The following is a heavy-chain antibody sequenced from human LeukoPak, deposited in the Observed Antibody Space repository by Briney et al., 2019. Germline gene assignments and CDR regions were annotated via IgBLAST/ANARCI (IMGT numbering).Heavy chain of an antibody. CDR1: GYTFTGYY. CDR2: IIPIFGTA. V-gene: IGHV1-69*13. CDR3: ARERANYGDYQFDY. D-gene: IGHD4-17*01. Sequence: SVKVSCKASGYTFTGYYMHWVRQAPGQGLEWMGGIIPIFGTANYAQKFQGRVTITADESTSTAYMELSSLRSEDTAVYYCARERANYGDYQFDYWGQGTLVTVSS. J-gene: IGHJ4*02.